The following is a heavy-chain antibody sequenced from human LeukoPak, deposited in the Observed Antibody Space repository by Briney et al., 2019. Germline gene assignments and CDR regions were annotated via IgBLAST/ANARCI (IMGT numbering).Heavy chain of an antibody. J-gene: IGHJ4*02. D-gene: IGHD3-10*01. CDR3: ARGIRWFGEPYFDY. Sequence: SETLSLTCTVSGGSISSSSYYWGWIRQPPGKGLEWFGGIYYSGSTYYNPSLKSRVTISVDTSKNQFSLKLSSVTAADTAVYYCARGIRWFGEPYFDYWGQGTLVTVSS. CDR1: GGSISSSSYY. CDR2: IYYSGST. V-gene: IGHV4-39*01.